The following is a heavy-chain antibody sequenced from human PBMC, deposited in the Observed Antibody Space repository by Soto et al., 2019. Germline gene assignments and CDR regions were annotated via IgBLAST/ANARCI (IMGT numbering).Heavy chain of an antibody. D-gene: IGHD2-2*02. CDR2: IIPIFGTA. Sequence: ASVKVSCKASGGTFSSYAISWVRQAPGQGLEWMGGIIPIFGTANYAQKFQGRVTITADESTSTAYMELSSLRSEDTAVCYCARDHGYCSSTSCYMDYYYGMDVWGQGTTVTVSS. CDR3: ARDHGYCSSTSCYMDYYYGMDV. V-gene: IGHV1-69*13. J-gene: IGHJ6*02. CDR1: GGTFSSYA.